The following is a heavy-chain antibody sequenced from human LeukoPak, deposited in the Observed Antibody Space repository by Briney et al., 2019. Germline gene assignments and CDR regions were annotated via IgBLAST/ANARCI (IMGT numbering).Heavy chain of an antibody. V-gene: IGHV3-53*01. CDR3: ARVVISGREPPYSSSGFDY. D-gene: IGHD6-6*01. CDR2: IYSGGST. Sequence: PGGSLRLSCAASGFTFSSNYMSWVRQAPGKGLEWVSVIYSGGSTYYADSVKGRFTISRDNSKNTLYLHMNSLRAEDTAVYYCARVVISGREPPYSSSGFDYWGQGTLVTVSS. CDR1: GFTFSSNY. J-gene: IGHJ4*02.